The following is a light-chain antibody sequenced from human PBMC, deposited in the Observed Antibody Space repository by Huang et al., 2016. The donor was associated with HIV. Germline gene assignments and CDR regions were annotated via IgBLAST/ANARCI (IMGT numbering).Light chain of an antibody. J-gene: IGKJ1*01. CDR1: QNITKS. CDR3: QQSFSVPRT. Sequence: DIQMTQSPPSLSASVGDRVTFTCRANQNITKSLNWYQQKPGKAPKLLIYTASTLESGVPSRFSGIGSGSRFTLHIVNLQPEDFATYYCQQSFSVPRTFG. CDR2: TAS. V-gene: IGKV1-39*01.